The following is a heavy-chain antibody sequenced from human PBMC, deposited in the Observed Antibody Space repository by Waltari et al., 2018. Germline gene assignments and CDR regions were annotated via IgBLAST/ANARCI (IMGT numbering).Heavy chain of an antibody. Sequence: EVQLVQSGAEVKKPGATVKISCKASGYTFTDYYMHWVQQAPGKGLAWMGRVDPEDGEKINAEKCQGRVTRTADTSTDTAYMELSSLRSEDTAVDYCATDRGNTILWGQGTLVTVSS. D-gene: IGHD1-1*01. CDR2: VDPEDGEK. CDR1: GYTFTDYY. J-gene: IGHJ4*02. CDR3: ATDRGNTIL. V-gene: IGHV1-69-2*01.